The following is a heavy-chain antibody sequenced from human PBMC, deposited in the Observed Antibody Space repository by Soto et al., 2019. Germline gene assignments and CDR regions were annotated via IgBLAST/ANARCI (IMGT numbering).Heavy chain of an antibody. CDR1: GYTFTSYG. Sequence: ASVKVSCKASGYTFTSYGISWVRQAPGQGLEWMGWISAYNGNTNYAQKLQGRVTMTTDTSTSTAYMELRSLRSDDTAVYYCARDWETNRYSSSTSGWFDPWGQGTLVTVSS. V-gene: IGHV1-18*01. CDR3: ARDWETNRYSSSTSGWFDP. J-gene: IGHJ5*02. D-gene: IGHD6-6*01. CDR2: ISAYNGNT.